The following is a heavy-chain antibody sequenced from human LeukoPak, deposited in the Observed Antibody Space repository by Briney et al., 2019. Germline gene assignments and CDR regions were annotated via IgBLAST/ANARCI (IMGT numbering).Heavy chain of an antibody. J-gene: IGHJ6*02. Sequence: GGSLRLSCAASGFTFSTYAMNWVRQAPGKGLEWVSSLSGRGDSTYYADSVKGRFTVSRDNSKNTLYLQMNTLGAEDTAVYYCAKGGPSYPYFYGMDVWGQGTTVTVSS. D-gene: IGHD3-10*01. V-gene: IGHV3-23*01. CDR1: GFTFSTYA. CDR3: AKGGPSYPYFYGMDV. CDR2: LSGRGDST.